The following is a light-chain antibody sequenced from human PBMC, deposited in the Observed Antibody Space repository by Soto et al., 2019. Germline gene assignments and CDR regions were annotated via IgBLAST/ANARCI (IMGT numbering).Light chain of an antibody. CDR1: SYNIGAGYD. CDR3: QSYDSSRSVYWV. J-gene: IGLJ3*02. Sequence: QSVLTQPPSVSGAPGQRVTISCTGSSYNIGAGYDVHWYQQLPGTAPKLLIYGNSNRPSGVPDRFSGSKSGTSASLAITGLQAEDEADYYCQSYDSSRSVYWVFGGGTKVTVL. V-gene: IGLV1-40*01. CDR2: GNS.